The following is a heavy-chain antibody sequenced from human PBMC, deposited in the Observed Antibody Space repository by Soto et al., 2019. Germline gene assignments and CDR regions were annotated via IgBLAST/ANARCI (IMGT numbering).Heavy chain of an antibody. CDR1: GFTFSSYA. Sequence: EVQLVESGGGLVQPGGSLRLSCAASGFTFSSYAMHWVRQAPGKGLEYVSAISSNGGSTYYAHSVKGRFTISRDNSKNTLYLQMGSLRAEDMAVYYCARGAMVRGALGDYWGQGTLVTVSS. CDR2: ISSNGGST. D-gene: IGHD3-10*01. CDR3: ARGAMVRGALGDY. V-gene: IGHV3-64*01. J-gene: IGHJ4*02.